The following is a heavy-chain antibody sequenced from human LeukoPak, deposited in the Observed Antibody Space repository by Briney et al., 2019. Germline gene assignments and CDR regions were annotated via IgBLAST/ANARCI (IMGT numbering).Heavy chain of an antibody. CDR1: GYTFTSYG. CDR2: ISAYNGNT. D-gene: IGHD3-3*01. J-gene: IGHJ4*02. CDR3: AKEIQSFGVVIPFDY. Sequence: GASVKVSCKASGYTFTSYGISWVRQAPGQGLEWMGWISAYNGNTNYAQKLQGRVTMTTDTSTSTAYMELRSLRSDDTAVYYCAKEIQSFGVVIPFDYWGQGTLVTVSS. V-gene: IGHV1-18*01.